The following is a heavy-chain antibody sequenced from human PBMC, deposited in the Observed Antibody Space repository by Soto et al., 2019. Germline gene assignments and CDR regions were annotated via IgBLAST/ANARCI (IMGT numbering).Heavy chain of an antibody. Sequence: QVQLVESGGGVVQPGRSLRLSCAASGFTFSSYGMHWVRQAPGKGLEWVAVISYDGSNKYYADSVKGRFTISRDNSKNTLYLQMNSLRAEGTAVYYCAKGREDYYGSGSPADYWGQGTLVTVSS. CDR1: GFTFSSYG. V-gene: IGHV3-30*18. CDR2: ISYDGSNK. J-gene: IGHJ4*02. D-gene: IGHD3-10*01. CDR3: AKGREDYYGSGSPADY.